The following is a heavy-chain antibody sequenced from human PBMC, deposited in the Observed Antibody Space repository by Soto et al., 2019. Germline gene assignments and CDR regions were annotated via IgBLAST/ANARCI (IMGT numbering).Heavy chain of an antibody. CDR3: SRLGAYYQSLDP. V-gene: IGHV4-61*01. CDR1: GVSVSNGLYY. Sequence: LSLTCTVSGVSVSNGLYYWNSVRPPPGKELEWSGYVYVGGTTRYTPSLQSRVTISLETSTSQFSLRLKSETAAEKAAQYCSRLGAYYQSLDPWGTGTLVTVSS. CDR2: VYVGGTT. J-gene: IGHJ5*02. D-gene: IGHD3-22*01.